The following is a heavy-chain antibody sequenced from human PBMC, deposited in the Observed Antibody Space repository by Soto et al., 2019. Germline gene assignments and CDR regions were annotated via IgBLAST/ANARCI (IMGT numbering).Heavy chain of an antibody. D-gene: IGHD2-2*01. J-gene: IGHJ6*02. CDR3: ARGRYIVVVPSAPSMDV. CDR1: GGSFSGCY. Sequence: SETLSLTCAVYGGSFSGCYWSWVRQRQGRGPEWIGESNNSGSTNYNPSLKSRVTIAVDTSKNQFSLKLRSVTAAATAVYYCARGRYIVVVPSAPSMDVWGQGTTVTVSS. CDR2: SNNSGST. V-gene: IGHV4-34*01.